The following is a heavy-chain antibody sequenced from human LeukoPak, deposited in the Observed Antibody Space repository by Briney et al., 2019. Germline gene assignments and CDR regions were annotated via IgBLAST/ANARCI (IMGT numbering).Heavy chain of an antibody. CDR1: GFTFSSYA. V-gene: IGHV3-23*01. J-gene: IGHJ4*02. CDR2: IGGSGGST. Sequence: GGSLRLSCAASGFTFSSYAMSWVRQAPGKGLEWVSAIGGSGGSTYYADSVKGRFTISRDNTKNTLYLQMNSLRAEDTAVYYCAKGADAIAVAGSASALFDYWGQGTLVTVSS. CDR3: AKGADAIAVAGSASALFDY. D-gene: IGHD6-19*01.